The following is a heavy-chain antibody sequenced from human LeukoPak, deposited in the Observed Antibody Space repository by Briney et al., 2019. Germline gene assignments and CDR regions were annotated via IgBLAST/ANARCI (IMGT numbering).Heavy chain of an antibody. CDR1: GYRFPSHW. J-gene: IGHJ4*02. D-gene: IGHD7-27*01. V-gene: IGHV5-51*01. CDR2: IYPGDSDT. CDR3: AFGASNWDQFDY. Sequence: GESLKISCKGSGYRFPSHWIAWVRQMPGKGLEWMGIIYPGDSDTRYSPSFQGQVTISADASINTAYLRWSSLEASDTAMYFCAFGASNWDQFDYWGQGTLVTVSS.